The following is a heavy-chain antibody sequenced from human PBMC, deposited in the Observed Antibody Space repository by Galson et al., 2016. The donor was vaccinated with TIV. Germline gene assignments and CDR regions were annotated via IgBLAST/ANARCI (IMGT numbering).Heavy chain of an antibody. CDR1: GNTFTNYY. V-gene: IGHV1-46*01. Sequence: SVKVSCKAYGNTFTNYYMNWIRQAPGQGLEWMGIINTKGDYSTYAQKFQGRVTMTRDTSTSTVSMELRNLRSEDTAVYYCATERPGAEVDGWGDWGQGTLVTVSS. D-gene: IGHD3-10*01. CDR3: ATERPGAEVDGWGD. J-gene: IGHJ4*02. CDR2: INTKGDYS.